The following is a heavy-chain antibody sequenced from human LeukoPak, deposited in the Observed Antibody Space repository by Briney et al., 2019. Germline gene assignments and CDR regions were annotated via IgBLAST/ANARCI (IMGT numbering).Heavy chain of an antibody. CDR2: ISAYNGNT. CDR1: GYTFTGYG. Sequence: ASVKVSCKASGYTFTGYGISWVRQAPGQGLEWMGWISAYNGNTNYAQKLQGRVTMTTDTSTSTAYMELRSLRSDDTAVYYCARDRWYCSSTSCYPGMGFDPWGQGTLVTVSS. V-gene: IGHV1-18*01. D-gene: IGHD2-2*01. CDR3: ARDRWYCSSTSCYPGMGFDP. J-gene: IGHJ5*02.